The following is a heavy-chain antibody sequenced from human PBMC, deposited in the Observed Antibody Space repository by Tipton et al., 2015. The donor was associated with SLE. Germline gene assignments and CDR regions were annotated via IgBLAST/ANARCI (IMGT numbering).Heavy chain of an antibody. J-gene: IGHJ6*03. Sequence: SLRLSCAASGFAFSSYAMSWVRQAPGKGLAWVSAISGSGGSTYYADSVKGRFTISRDNSKNTLYLQMNSLRAEDTAVYYCAKDLGGSGYYGYYYMDVWGKGTTVTVSS. CDR1: GFAFSSYA. CDR3: AKDLGGSGYYGYYYMDV. CDR2: ISGSGGST. V-gene: IGHV3-23*01. D-gene: IGHD3-22*01.